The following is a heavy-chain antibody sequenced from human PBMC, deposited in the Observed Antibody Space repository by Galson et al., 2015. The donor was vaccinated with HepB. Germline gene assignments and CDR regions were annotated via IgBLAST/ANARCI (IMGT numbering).Heavy chain of an antibody. CDR1: GYTLTNYL. J-gene: IGHJ4*02. V-gene: IGHV1-46*01. D-gene: IGHD1-14*01. CDR3: AAEAPGTGSLDY. CDR2: IFPSGDRT. Sequence: SVKVSCKASGYTLTNYLVHWVRQAPGQGPEWLGVIFPSGDRTSYAQTVQGRVTMTRDASTGTDYMELSSLRSEETAVYYCAAEAPGTGSLDYWGRGTLVTVTS.